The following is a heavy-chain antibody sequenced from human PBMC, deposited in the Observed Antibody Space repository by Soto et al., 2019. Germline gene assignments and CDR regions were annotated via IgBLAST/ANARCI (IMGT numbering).Heavy chain of an antibody. D-gene: IGHD6-19*01. Sequence: EVQLVESGGGLVQPGGSLRLSCAASGFTVSSNYMSWVRQAPGKGLEWVSVIYSGGSTYYADSVKGRFTISRDNSKNTLYLQMTSLRAEDTAVYYCARDPGAVAGTRGQGYWGQGTLVTVSS. CDR3: ARDPGAVAGTRGQGY. CDR2: IYSGGST. V-gene: IGHV3-66*01. J-gene: IGHJ4*02. CDR1: GFTVSSNY.